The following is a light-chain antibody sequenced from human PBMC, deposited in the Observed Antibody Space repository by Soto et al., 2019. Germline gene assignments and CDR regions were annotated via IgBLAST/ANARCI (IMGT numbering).Light chain of an antibody. CDR1: QSIGDS. CDR3: QQYNGYSRT. V-gene: IGKV1-5*01. Sequence: GDRVTITCRASQSIGDSLAWYXQKXGKXXYXXXSDVSSLERGVPSRFSGSGYGTEFTLTISSMQPDDFATFYCQQYNGYSRTFGQGTKVDIK. CDR2: DVS. J-gene: IGKJ1*01.